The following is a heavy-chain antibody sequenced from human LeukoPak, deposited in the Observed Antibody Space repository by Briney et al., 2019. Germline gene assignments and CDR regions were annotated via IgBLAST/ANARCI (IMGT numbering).Heavy chain of an antibody. Sequence: AGGSLRLSCAASGFTFDDYTMHWVRQAPGKGLEWVSLISWDGGSTYYADSVKGRFTISRDNSKNSLHLQMDSLRTEDTALYYCAKASGGGYDFWRDYYGMDVWGQGTTVTVSS. J-gene: IGHJ6*02. V-gene: IGHV3-43*01. CDR2: ISWDGGST. D-gene: IGHD3-3*01. CDR3: AKASGGGYDFWRDYYGMDV. CDR1: GFTFDDYT.